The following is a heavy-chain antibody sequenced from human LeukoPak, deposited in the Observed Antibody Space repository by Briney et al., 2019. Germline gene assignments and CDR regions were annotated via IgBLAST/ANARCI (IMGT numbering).Heavy chain of an antibody. Sequence: ASVKVSCKASGYTFNNHYMYWVRQAPGQGLEWMGVINPSGGSTSYAQKFQGRVTMTRDTSTRTVYMEVNSLRSGDTAVYYCARQGTYSSAIGMGYWGQGTLVTVSS. J-gene: IGHJ4*02. V-gene: IGHV1-46*02. CDR1: GYTFNNHY. CDR3: ARQGTYSSAIGMGY. CDR2: INPSGGST. D-gene: IGHD6-19*01.